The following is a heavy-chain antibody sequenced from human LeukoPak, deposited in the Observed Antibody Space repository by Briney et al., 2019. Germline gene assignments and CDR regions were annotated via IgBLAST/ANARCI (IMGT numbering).Heavy chain of an antibody. CDR1: GFTFSSYS. J-gene: IGHJ3*02. CDR3: AILALGVGSGSPDI. D-gene: IGHD3-10*01. Sequence: PGGSLRLSCAASGFTFSSYSMNRVRQAPGKGLEWLTFMRYDGGNKYYADSVKGRFTISRDNSKNTLYLQMNSLRAEDTAVYYCAILALGVGSGSPDIWGQGTMVTVSS. V-gene: IGHV3-30*02. CDR2: MRYDGGNK.